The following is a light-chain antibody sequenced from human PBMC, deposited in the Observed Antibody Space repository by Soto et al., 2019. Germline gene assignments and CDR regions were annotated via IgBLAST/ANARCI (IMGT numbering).Light chain of an antibody. CDR2: ATS. J-gene: IGKJ1*01. CDR1: QSISTY. Sequence: DIQMTQSPSSLSASVGDRVTITCRASQSISTYLHWYQQKPGTAPKLLIYATSNLQSGDTSRFSGSGSGTDFTLTINSLQPEDSATYYCQQAYSTPWTFGQGTKVEIK. CDR3: QQAYSTPWT. V-gene: IGKV1-39*01.